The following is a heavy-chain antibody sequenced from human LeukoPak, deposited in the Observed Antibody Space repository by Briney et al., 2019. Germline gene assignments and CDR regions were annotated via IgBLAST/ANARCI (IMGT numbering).Heavy chain of an antibody. D-gene: IGHD6-13*01. Sequence: PGGSLRLSCAASGFXVSXNHMXWXRXXPGXXXXXVSLIHSGGSTYYADSVKGRFTISRDNSRNTLDLQMNTLRAEDTAVYYCARGLAQAGILGVFDYWGQGTLVTVSS. CDR2: IHSGGST. V-gene: IGHV3-53*01. CDR1: GFXVSXNH. J-gene: IGHJ4*02. CDR3: ARGLAQAGILGVFDY.